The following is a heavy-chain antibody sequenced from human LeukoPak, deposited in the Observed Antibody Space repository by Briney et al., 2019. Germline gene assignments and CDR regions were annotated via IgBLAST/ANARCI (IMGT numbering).Heavy chain of an antibody. V-gene: IGHV3-30*02. CDR3: AKEKNSYSSSSGQGY. J-gene: IGHJ4*02. CDR2: IRYDGSNK. Sequence: GGSLRLYCAASGFTFSSYGMHWVRQAPGKGLEWVAFIRYDGSNKYYADSVKGRLTISRDNSKNTLYLQMTSLRGDDTAVYYCAKEKNSYSSSSGQGYWGQGTLVTVSS. D-gene: IGHD6-6*01. CDR1: GFTFSSYG.